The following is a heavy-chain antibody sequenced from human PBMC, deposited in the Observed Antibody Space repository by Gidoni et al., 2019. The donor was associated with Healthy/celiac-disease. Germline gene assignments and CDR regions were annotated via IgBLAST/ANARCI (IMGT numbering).Heavy chain of an antibody. V-gene: IGHV4-4*07. Sequence: QVQLQESGPGLVKPSETLSLTCTVSGGSIISYYWSWIRQPAGKGLEWIGRIYTSGSTNYNPSLKSRVTMSVDTSKNQFSLKLSSVTAADTAVYYCARDDSSGYYNWFDPWGQGTLVTVSS. D-gene: IGHD3-22*01. CDR3: ARDDSSGYYNWFDP. J-gene: IGHJ5*02. CDR1: GGSIISYY. CDR2: IYTSGST.